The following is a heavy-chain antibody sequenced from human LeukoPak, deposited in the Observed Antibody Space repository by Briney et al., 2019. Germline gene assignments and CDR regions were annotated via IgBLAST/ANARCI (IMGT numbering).Heavy chain of an antibody. CDR3: AKDLGYSSGTLDY. CDR1: GFTFSSYG. Sequence: TGGSLRLSCAASGFTFSSYGMHWVRQAPGKGLEWVAFIRYDGTNKYYADSVKGRFTISRDNYKKTLYLQMNSLRAEDTAVYYCAKDLGYSSGTLDYWGQGTLVTVSS. J-gene: IGHJ4*02. V-gene: IGHV3-30*02. CDR2: IRYDGTNK. D-gene: IGHD6-19*01.